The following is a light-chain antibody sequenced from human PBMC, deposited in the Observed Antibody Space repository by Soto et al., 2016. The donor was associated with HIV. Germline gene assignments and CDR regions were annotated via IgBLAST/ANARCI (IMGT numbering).Light chain of an antibody. J-gene: IGKJ1*01. V-gene: IGKV2-30*02. CDR1: QSLVHSDGNTY. CDR2: KVS. CDR3: MQGTHWPRT. Sequence: DIVMTQSPLSLPVTLGQPASISCRSSQSLVHSDGNTYLNWFQQRPGQSPRRLIYKVSNRDSAAPDRFSGSGSGTDFTLKISRVEAEDVGVYYCMQGTHWPRTFGQGTKVEIQ.